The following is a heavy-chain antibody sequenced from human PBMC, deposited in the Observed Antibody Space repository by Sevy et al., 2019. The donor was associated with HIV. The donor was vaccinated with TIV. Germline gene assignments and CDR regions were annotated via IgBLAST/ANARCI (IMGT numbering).Heavy chain of an antibody. Sequence: RGSLRLSCAASGFTFSSYAMSWVRQAPGKGLEWVSAISGSGGSTYYADSVKGRFTISRDNSKNTLYLQMNSLRAEDTAVYYCAGCSSTSCYPPNWFDPWGQGTLVTVSS. CDR2: ISGSGGST. J-gene: IGHJ5*02. D-gene: IGHD2-2*01. V-gene: IGHV3-23*01. CDR3: AGCSSTSCYPPNWFDP. CDR1: GFTFSSYA.